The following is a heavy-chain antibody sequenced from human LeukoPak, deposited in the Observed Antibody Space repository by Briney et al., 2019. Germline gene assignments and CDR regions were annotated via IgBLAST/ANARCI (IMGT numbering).Heavy chain of an antibody. J-gene: IGHJ4*02. D-gene: IGHD1-26*01. Sequence: ASVKVSCKVSGYTLTELSIHWVRQAPGKGLEWMGGFDPKDGGTIYAQNFQGRVTLTEDTSTDTAYTELSSLRSEDTAVYYCATDLIVGPTTDLDYWGQGTLVTVSS. CDR3: ATDLIVGPTTDLDY. V-gene: IGHV1-24*01. CDR1: GYTLTELS. CDR2: FDPKDGGT.